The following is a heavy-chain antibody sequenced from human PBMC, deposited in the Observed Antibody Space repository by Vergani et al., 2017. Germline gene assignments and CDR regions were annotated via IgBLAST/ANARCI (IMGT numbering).Heavy chain of an antibody. CDR3: ARARPSNFDYYDSSGYYYVAYYGMDV. Sequence: QVQLVESGGGVVQPGRSLRLSCAASGFTFNQYGMHWVRQAPGKGLEWVAVTWYDGNNKQYADSVKGRFTISRDNSKSTMYLQMNSLRDEDTGVYYCARARPSNFDYYDSSGYYYVAYYGMDVWGQG. CDR1: GFTFNQYG. CDR2: TWYDGNNK. D-gene: IGHD3-22*01. V-gene: IGHV3-33*01. J-gene: IGHJ6*02.